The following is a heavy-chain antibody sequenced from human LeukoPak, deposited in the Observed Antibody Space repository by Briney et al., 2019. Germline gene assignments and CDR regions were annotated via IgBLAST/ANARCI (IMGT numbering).Heavy chain of an antibody. Sequence: ASVKVSCTASGYTFTSYDINWVRQATGQGLEWMGWMNPNSGNTGYAQKFQGWLTMTRDTSISTAHMELSRLRSDDTAVYYCAIAVACTDYYYYYGMEVWGQGTTVTVSS. CDR1: GYTFTSYD. D-gene: IGHD6-19*01. CDR3: AIAVACTDYYYYYGMEV. J-gene: IGHJ6*02. V-gene: IGHV1-8*01. CDR2: MNPNSGNT.